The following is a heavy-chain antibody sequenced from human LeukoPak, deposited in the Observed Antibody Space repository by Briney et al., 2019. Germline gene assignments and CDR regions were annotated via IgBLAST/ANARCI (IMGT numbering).Heavy chain of an antibody. CDR1: GYTFTSYD. D-gene: IGHD2-15*01. Sequence: ASVKVSCKASGYTFTSYDINWVRQATGQGLEWMGWMNPNSGNTGYAQKFQDRLTMTRNSSIRTAYMELSSLRSEATAVYYCARRGPAATRPYYYYYYGMDVWGQGTTVTVSS. CDR2: MNPNSGNT. V-gene: IGHV1-8*01. CDR3: ARRGPAATRPYYYYYYGMDV. J-gene: IGHJ6*02.